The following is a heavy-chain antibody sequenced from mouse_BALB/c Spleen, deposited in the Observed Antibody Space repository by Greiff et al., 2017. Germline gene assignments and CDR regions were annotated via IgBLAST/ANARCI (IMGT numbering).Heavy chain of an antibody. V-gene: IGHV1-37*01. CDR3: GRGDYYGSSYGAMDY. CDR2: INPYNGDT. Sequence: EVQLHQSGPELVKPGASVKISCKASGYSFTGYFMNWVKQSHGKSLEWIGRINPYNGDTFYNQKFKGKATLTVDKSSSTAHMELLSLTSEDSAVYYCGRGDYYGSSYGAMDYWGQGTSVTVSS. J-gene: IGHJ4*01. D-gene: IGHD1-1*01. CDR1: GYSFTGYF.